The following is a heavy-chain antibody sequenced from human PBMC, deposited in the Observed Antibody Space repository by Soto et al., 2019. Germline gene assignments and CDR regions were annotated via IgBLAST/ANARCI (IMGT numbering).Heavy chain of an antibody. CDR3: AKGQSLYISPHFDY. V-gene: IGHV3-23*01. CDR2: ISGSGGST. CDR1: GFTLSSYA. D-gene: IGHD3-10*01. Sequence: PGGSLRLSCAASGFTLSSYAMSWVRQAPGKGLEWVSAISGSGGSTYYADSVKGRFTISRDNSKNTLYLQMKSLRAEDTAVYYCAKGQSLYISPHFDYWGQGTLVTVSS. J-gene: IGHJ4*02.